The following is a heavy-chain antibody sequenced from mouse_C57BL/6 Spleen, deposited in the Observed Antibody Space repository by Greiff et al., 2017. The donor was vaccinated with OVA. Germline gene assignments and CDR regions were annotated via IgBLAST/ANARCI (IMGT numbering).Heavy chain of an antibody. V-gene: IGHV1-80*01. CDR2: IYPGDGDT. D-gene: IGHD1-1*01. CDR3: ARGYYYGRELRDYFDY. J-gene: IGHJ2*01. Sequence: VQLQQSGAELVKPGASVKISCKASGYAFSSYWMNWVKQRPGKGLEWIGQIYPGDGDTNYNGKFKGKATLTADKSSSTAYMQLSSLTSEDSAVYFCARGYYYGRELRDYFDYWGQGTTLTVSS. CDR1: GYAFSSYW.